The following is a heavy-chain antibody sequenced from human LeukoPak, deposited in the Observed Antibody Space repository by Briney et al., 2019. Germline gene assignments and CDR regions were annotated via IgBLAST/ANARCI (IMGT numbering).Heavy chain of an antibody. J-gene: IGHJ6*03. CDR2: IYTSGST. CDR3: ARALGYYYYYYMDV. V-gene: IGHV4-4*09. Sequence: SETLSLTCTVPGGSISSYYWSWIRQPPGEGLEWIGYIYTSGSTNYNPSLKSRVTISVDTSKNQFSLKLSSVTAADTAVYYCARALGYYYYYYMDVWGKGTTVTVSS. CDR1: GGSISSYY.